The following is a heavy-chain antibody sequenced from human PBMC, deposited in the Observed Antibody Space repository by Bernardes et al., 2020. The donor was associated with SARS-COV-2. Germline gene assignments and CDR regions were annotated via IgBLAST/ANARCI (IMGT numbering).Heavy chain of an antibody. CDR2: IYSGGST. Sequence: GALRLSCAASGFTVSSNYMSWVRQAPGKGLEWVSVIYSGGSTYYADSVKGRFTISRDNSKNTLYLQMNSLRAEDTAVYYCAREPYSSSWYYFDYWGQGTLVTVSS. D-gene: IGHD6-13*01. CDR1: GFTVSSNY. V-gene: IGHV3-53*01. J-gene: IGHJ4*02. CDR3: AREPYSSSWYYFDY.